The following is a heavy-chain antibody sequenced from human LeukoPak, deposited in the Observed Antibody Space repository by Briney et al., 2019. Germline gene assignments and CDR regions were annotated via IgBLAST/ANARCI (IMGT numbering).Heavy chain of an antibody. J-gene: IGHJ4*02. CDR3: ARGSLVVVAAPPDY. D-gene: IGHD2-15*01. CDR2: INHSGST. Sequence: SETLSLTCAVYGGSFSGYYWSWIRQPPGKGLEWIGEINHSGSTNYNPSLKSRVTISVDTSKNQFFLKLSSVTAADTAVYYCARGSLVVVAAPPDYWGQGTLVTVSS. CDR1: GGSFSGYY. V-gene: IGHV4-34*01.